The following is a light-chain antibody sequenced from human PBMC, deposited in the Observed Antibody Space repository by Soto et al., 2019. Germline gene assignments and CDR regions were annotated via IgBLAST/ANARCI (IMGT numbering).Light chain of an antibody. Sequence: EIVLTQSPATLSLSPGERATLSCRASQSVTSYLAWYQQRPGQAPRLLINDASRRATGIPDRFSGSGSGADLTLTISSLEPEDFAVYYCQQRSSWPITFGQGTRLEIK. CDR2: DAS. CDR3: QQRSSWPIT. J-gene: IGKJ5*01. CDR1: QSVTSY. V-gene: IGKV3-11*01.